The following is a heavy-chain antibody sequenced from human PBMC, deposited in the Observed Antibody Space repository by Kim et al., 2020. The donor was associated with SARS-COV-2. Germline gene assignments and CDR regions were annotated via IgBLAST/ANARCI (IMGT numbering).Heavy chain of an antibody. D-gene: IGHD6-19*01. V-gene: IGHV3-30-3*01. Sequence: GGSLRLSCAASGFDFSSHSMHWVRQAPGKGLEWVAAITFDGGREFYSESAKGRFTISRDNSRSILNLQMNNLRPDDTAVYYCVRDRFVVRGWAVGHYWGQGTLVRVFS. CDR3: VRDRFVVRGWAVGHY. CDR1: GFDFSSHS. CDR2: ITFDGGRE. J-gene: IGHJ4*02.